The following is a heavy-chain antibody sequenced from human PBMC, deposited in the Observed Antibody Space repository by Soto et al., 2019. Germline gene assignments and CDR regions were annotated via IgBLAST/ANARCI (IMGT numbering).Heavy chain of an antibody. CDR3: ARKGGGQLVGHFYYYYAMHI. CDR2: MNPNSGNS. V-gene: IGHV1-8*01. Sequence: ASVKVSCKASGYTFTIYDIHWVRQATGQGLEWMGWMNPNSGNSGSAQKFQGRLTMTSNTSISTAYMELSSLISDDTAAYYCARKGGGQLVGHFYYYYAMHIWGEGTT. CDR1: GYTFTIYD. D-gene: IGHD2-15*01. J-gene: IGHJ6*02.